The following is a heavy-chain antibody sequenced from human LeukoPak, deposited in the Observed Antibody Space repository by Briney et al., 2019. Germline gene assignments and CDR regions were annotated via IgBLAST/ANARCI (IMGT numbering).Heavy chain of an antibody. CDR1: GYTFTSYG. CDR3: ARDQGRDFWSGYCDAFDI. CDR2: ISAYNGNT. Sequence: GASVKVSCKASGYTFTSYGISWVRQAPGQGLEWMGWISAYNGNTNYAQKLQGRVTMTTDTSTSTAYMELRSLRSDDTAVYYCARDQGRDFWSGYCDAFDIWGQGTMVTVSS. J-gene: IGHJ3*02. V-gene: IGHV1-18*01. D-gene: IGHD3-3*01.